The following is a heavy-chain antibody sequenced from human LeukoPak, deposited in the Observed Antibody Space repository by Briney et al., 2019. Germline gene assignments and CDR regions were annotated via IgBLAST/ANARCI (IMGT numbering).Heavy chain of an antibody. D-gene: IGHD3-22*01. Sequence: LPGGSLRLSCAASGFTFDDYTMHWVRQAPGKGLEWVSYISKSGSTIYYADSVKGRFTISRDNAKNSLYLQMNSLRAEDTAVYYCARRDCDSIKCRGSNWFDPWGQGTLVSVSS. V-gene: IGHV3-48*01. J-gene: IGHJ5*02. CDR1: GFTFDDYT. CDR3: ARRDCDSIKCRGSNWFDP. CDR2: ISKSGSTI.